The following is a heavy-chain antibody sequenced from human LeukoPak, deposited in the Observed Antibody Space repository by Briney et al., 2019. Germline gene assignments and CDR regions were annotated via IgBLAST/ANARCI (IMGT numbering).Heavy chain of an antibody. V-gene: IGHV4-39*07. CDR2: IYYSGRT. CDR1: GGSISSSSYY. Sequence: KPSETLSLTCTVSGGSISSSSYYWGWIRQPPGKGLEWIGTIYYSGRTYYNPSLKSRVTISVDTSKNQFSLKLSSVTAADTAVYYCARDPITRNGMDVWGQGTTVTVSS. CDR3: ARDPITRNGMDV. D-gene: IGHD1-14*01. J-gene: IGHJ6*02.